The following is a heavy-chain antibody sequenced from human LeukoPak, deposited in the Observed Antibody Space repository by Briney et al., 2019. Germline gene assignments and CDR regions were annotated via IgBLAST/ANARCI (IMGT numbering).Heavy chain of an antibody. V-gene: IGHV3-48*01. CDR3: ARDLWGKTAKFDY. J-gene: IGHJ4*02. CDR2: ISSSSSTI. D-gene: IGHD3-16*01. Sequence: GGSLRLCCEDSGFTFSTYSMNWVRQAPGRGLEWVSYISSSSSTIYYADSVKGRFTISRDNAKNSLYLQMNSLRVEDTAVYYCARDLWGKTAKFDYWGQGTLVTVSS. CDR1: GFTFSTYS.